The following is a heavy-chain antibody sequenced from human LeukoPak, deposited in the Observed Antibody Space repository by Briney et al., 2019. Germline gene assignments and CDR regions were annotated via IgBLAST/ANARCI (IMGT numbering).Heavy chain of an antibody. CDR1: GGSFSGYY. J-gene: IGHJ5*02. V-gene: IGHV4-34*01. CDR2: INHSGST. CDR3: ARRTVTTHTNWFDP. Sequence: PSETLSLTCAVYGGSFSGYYWSWIRQPPGKGLEWIGEINHSGSTNYNPSLKSRVTISVDTSKNQFSLKLSSVTAADTAVYYCARRTVTTHTNWFDPWGQGTLVTVSS. D-gene: IGHD4-17*01.